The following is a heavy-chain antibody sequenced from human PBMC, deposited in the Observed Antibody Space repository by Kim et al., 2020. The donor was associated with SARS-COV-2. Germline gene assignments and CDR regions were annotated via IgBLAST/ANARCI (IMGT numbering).Heavy chain of an antibody. D-gene: IGHD1-1*01. J-gene: IGHJ3*01. CDR3: TTASEEARPIDL. Sequence: GGSLRLSCVGSGFIFSYHGIHWVRQAPGKGLDWVSLVSYDGINQYYEASVKGRFTISRDNSKNTVYLQMNSLRTEDTGVYYCTTASEEARPIDLWGQGT. CDR2: VSYDGINQ. V-gene: IGHV3-30*03. CDR1: GFIFSYHG.